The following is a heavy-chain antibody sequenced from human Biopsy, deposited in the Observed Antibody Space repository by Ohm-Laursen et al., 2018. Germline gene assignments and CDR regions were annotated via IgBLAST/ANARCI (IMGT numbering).Heavy chain of an antibody. J-gene: IGHJ4*02. CDR1: RDSISNYY. Sequence: SETLSLTWAVSRDSISNYYWTWIRQSPGKGLEWIGYIYYTGSTNYNPSVKSRVTISVDTSKNQFSLKLNSVTAADTAVYFCARDSRGGHLNTTLITGKNLDSWGQGILVTVPS. CDR3: ARDSRGGHLNTTLITGKNLDS. CDR2: IYYTGST. D-gene: IGHD3-16*01. V-gene: IGHV4-59*01.